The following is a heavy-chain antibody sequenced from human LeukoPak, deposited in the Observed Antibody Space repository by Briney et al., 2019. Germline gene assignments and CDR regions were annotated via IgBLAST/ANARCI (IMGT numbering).Heavy chain of an antibody. CDR2: INPAGTPI. V-gene: IGHV3-48*03. Sequence: GGSLRLSCEASGFSFSTSRMNWVRQAPGKGLEWVAYINPAGTPIHYADSVGGRFTISRDNAKNSLFLQMDGLRAEDTAVYYCARARGYSESGGYPVFDLWGQGALVTVSS. D-gene: IGHD3-22*01. J-gene: IGHJ1*01. CDR1: GFSFSTSR. CDR3: ARARGYSESGGYPVFDL.